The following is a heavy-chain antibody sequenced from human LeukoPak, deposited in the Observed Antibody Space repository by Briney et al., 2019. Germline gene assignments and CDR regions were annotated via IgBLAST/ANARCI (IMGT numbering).Heavy chain of an antibody. D-gene: IGHD3-22*01. CDR2: MNPNSGNT. V-gene: IGHV1-8*01. CDR3: ARDYYDSSGYYYYYYYYGMDV. Sequence: ASVKVSCKASVYTFTSYDINWVRQATGQGLEWMGWMNPNSGNTGYAQKFQGRVTMTRNTSISTAYMELSSLRSEDTAVYYCARDYYDSSGYYYYYYYYGMDVWGQGTTVTVSS. J-gene: IGHJ6*02. CDR1: VYTFTSYD.